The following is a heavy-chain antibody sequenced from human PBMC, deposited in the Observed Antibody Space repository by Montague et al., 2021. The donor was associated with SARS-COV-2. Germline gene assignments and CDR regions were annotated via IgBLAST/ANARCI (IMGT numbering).Heavy chain of an antibody. J-gene: IGHJ4*02. CDR2: INHSGST. CDR1: GGSFSGYY. V-gene: IGHV4-34*01. CDR3: ARHPLGYCSSTSCYVG. Sequence: SETLSLTCAVYGGSFSGYYWSWIRQPPGKGLEWIGEINHSGSTKYNPSLKRRVTISVDTSKNQFSPKLSSVTAADTAVYYCARHPLGYCSSTSCYVGWGQGTLVTVSS. D-gene: IGHD2-2*01.